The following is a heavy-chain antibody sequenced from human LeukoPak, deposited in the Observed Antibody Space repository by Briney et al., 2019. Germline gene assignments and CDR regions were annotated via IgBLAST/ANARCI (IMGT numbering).Heavy chain of an antibody. CDR3: VRAFARDGYKILSDY. D-gene: IGHD5-24*01. J-gene: IGHJ4*02. Sequence: GASVKVSCKASGYTVTSYYMHWVRQAPGQGLEWMGIINPSGGSTSYAQKFQGRVTMTRDTSTSTVYMGLSSVRSEETAVYYCVRAFARDGYKILSDYWGQGTLVTVSS. CDR1: GYTVTSYY. V-gene: IGHV1-46*01. CDR2: INPSGGST.